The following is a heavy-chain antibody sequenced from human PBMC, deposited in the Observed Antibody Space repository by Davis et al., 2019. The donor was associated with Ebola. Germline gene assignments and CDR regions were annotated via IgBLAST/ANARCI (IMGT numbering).Heavy chain of an antibody. D-gene: IGHD3-3*01. Sequence: PSETLSLTCTVSGGSISSSSYYWGWIRQPPGKGLEWIGSIYYSGSTYYNPSLKSRVTISVDTSKNQFSLKLSSVTAADTAVYYCASNSYYDFWSGPNHDYWGQGTLVTVSS. V-gene: IGHV4-39*07. J-gene: IGHJ4*02. CDR2: IYYSGST. CDR1: GGSISSSSYY. CDR3: ASNSYYDFWSGPNHDY.